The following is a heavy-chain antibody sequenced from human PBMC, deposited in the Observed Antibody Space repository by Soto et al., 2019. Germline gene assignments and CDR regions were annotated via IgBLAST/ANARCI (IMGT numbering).Heavy chain of an antibody. V-gene: IGHV4-34*01. CDR2: MSHSGGT. J-gene: IGHJ3*02. CDR1: GGFVTSGSYY. Sequence: QVQLQQWGAGLLKPSETLSLTCAVYGGFVTSGSYYWSWIRQPPGKGLEGIGEMSHSGGTHFNPSLKSQVTISVDTSKNQFTLQMISATAADTALYYCARVERGTATAGVDAFDILGPGNMGTVSS. D-gene: IGHD2-21*02. CDR3: ARVERGTATAGVDAFDI.